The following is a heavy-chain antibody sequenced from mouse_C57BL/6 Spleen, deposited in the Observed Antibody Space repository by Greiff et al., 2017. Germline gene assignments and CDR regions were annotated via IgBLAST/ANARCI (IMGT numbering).Heavy chain of an antibody. J-gene: IGHJ4*01. CDR1: GYTFTDYY. CDR2: INPNNGGT. CDR3: AREYYGTDAMDY. Sequence: VQLQQSGPELVKPGASVKISCKASGYTFTDYYMNWVKQSHGKSLEWIGDINPNNGGTSYNQKFKGKATLTVDKSSSTAYMELRSLTSEDSAVYYCAREYYGTDAMDYWGQGTSVTVSS. D-gene: IGHD1-1*01. V-gene: IGHV1-26*01.